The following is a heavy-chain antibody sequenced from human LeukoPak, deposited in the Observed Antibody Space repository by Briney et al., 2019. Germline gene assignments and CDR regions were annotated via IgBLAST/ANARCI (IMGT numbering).Heavy chain of an antibody. D-gene: IGHD6-19*01. V-gene: IGHV4-34*01. CDR2: INHSGST. J-gene: IGHJ5*02. CDR3: ARRIGYSSGWYTQSGSYNWFDP. CDR1: GGSLSGYY. Sequence: PSETLSLTCAVYGGSLSGYYWSWIRQPPGKGLEWIGEINHSGSTNYNPSLKSRVTISVDTSKNQFSLKLSSVTAADTAVYYCARRIGYSSGWYTQSGSYNWFDPWGQGTLVTVSS.